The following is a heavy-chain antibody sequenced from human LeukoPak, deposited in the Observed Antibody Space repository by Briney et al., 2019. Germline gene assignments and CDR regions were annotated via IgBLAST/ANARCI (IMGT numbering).Heavy chain of an antibody. CDR3: ARAGLDSSGYYSPYWYFDL. J-gene: IGHJ2*01. Sequence: SETLSLTCTVSGGSISSSSYYWGWIRQPPGKGLEWIGSIYYSGSTYYNPSLKSRVTISVDTSKNQFSLKLSSVTAADTAVYYCARAGLDSSGYYSPYWYFDLWGRGTPVTVSS. D-gene: IGHD3-22*01. CDR1: GGSISSSSYY. CDR2: IYYSGST. V-gene: IGHV4-39*07.